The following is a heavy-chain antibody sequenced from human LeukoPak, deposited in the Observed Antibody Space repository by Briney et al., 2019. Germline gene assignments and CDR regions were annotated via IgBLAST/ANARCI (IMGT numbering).Heavy chain of an antibody. Sequence: PSGTLSLTCAVSGGSISSSNWWSWVRQPPGKGLEWIGEIYHSGSTNYNPSLKSRVTISVDTSKNQFSLKLSSVTAADTAVYYCARVLGYCSGGSCYNIDYWGQGTLVTVSS. CDR1: GGSISSSNW. J-gene: IGHJ4*02. CDR2: IYHSGST. CDR3: ARVLGYCSGGSCYNIDY. D-gene: IGHD2-15*01. V-gene: IGHV4-4*02.